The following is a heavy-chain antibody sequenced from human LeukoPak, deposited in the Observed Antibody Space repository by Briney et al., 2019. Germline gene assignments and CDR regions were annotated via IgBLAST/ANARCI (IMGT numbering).Heavy chain of an antibody. CDR2: INPSGGGT. Sequence: ASVKVSCKASGYTFSSYCIHWVRQAPGQGPEWMGIINPSGGGTSYAQKFQGRVTMTRDTSTSTVYMELSSLRSEDTAVYYCARPRDSHSTGYPDYWGQGTLVTVSS. CDR1: GYTFSSYC. CDR3: ARPRDSHSTGYPDY. V-gene: IGHV1-46*01. D-gene: IGHD3-22*01. J-gene: IGHJ4*02.